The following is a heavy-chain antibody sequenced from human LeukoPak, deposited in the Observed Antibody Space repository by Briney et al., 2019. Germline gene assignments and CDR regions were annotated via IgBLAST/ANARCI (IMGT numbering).Heavy chain of an antibody. CDR3: ARDKTQNYDFWSGYYPNWFDP. CDR2: IYTSGST. D-gene: IGHD3-3*01. CDR1: GGSISSYY. J-gene: IGHJ5*02. V-gene: IGHV4-4*07. Sequence: SETLSLTCTVSGGSISSYYWSWIRQPAGKGLGWIGRIYTSGSTNYNPSLKSRVTMSVDTSKNQFSLKLSSVTAADTAVYYCARDKTQNYDFWSGYYPNWFDPWGQGTLVTVSS.